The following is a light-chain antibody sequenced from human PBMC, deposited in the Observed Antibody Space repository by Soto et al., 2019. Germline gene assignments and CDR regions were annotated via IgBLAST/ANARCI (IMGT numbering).Light chain of an antibody. CDR2: EGS. CDR1: SSDVGSYNL. CDR3: CSYAGSID. Sequence: QSVLTQPASGSGSPGQSITISCTGTSSDVGSYNLVSWYQQHPGKAPKLMIYEGSKRPSGVSNRFSGSKSGNTASLTISGLQAEDEADYYCCSYAGSIDFGTGTKVTVL. V-gene: IGLV2-23*01. J-gene: IGLJ1*01.